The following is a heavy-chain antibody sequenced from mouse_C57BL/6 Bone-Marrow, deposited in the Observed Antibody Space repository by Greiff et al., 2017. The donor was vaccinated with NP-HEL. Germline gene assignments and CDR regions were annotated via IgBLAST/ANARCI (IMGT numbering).Heavy chain of an antibody. CDR1: GYTFTSYW. CDR2: IDPSDSYT. Sequence: VQLQQPGAELVKPGASVKLSCKASGYTFTSYWMQWVKQRPGQGLEWIGEIDPSDSYTNYNQKFKGKATLTVDTSSSTAYMQLSSLTSEDSAVYYCAKITTGPYYAMDYWGQGTSVTVSS. D-gene: IGHD1-1*01. V-gene: IGHV1-50*01. J-gene: IGHJ4*01. CDR3: AKITTGPYYAMDY.